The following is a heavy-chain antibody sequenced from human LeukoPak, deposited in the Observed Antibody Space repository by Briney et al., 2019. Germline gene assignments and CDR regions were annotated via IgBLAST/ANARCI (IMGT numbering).Heavy chain of an antibody. D-gene: IGHD3-22*01. V-gene: IGHV3-7*05. J-gene: IGHJ1*01. CDR3: AGPQWDSSGSVYFQH. CDR2: INQDGSEK. CDR1: GFTFSSYW. Sequence: GGSLRLSCAASGFTFSSYWMTWVRQAPGKGLEWVANINQDGSEKYYVDSVKGRLTISRDNAKNSLYLQMNSLRAEDTAVYFCAGPQWDSSGSVYFQHWGQGTLVTVSS.